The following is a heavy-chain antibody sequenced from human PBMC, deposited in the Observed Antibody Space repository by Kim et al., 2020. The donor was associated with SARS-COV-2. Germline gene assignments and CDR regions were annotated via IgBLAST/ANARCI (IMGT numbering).Heavy chain of an antibody. CDR2: IYYSGST. CDR3: ARSGQDDILTGYYSGHGYNWFGP. Sequence: SETLSLTCTVSGGSISSGGYYWSWIRQHPGKGLEWIGYIYYSGSTYYNPSLKSRVTISVDTSKNQFSLKLSSVTAADTAVYYCARSGQDDILTGYYSGHGYNWFGPWGQGTLVTVSS. D-gene: IGHD3-9*01. V-gene: IGHV4-31*03. J-gene: IGHJ5*02. CDR1: GGSISSGGYY.